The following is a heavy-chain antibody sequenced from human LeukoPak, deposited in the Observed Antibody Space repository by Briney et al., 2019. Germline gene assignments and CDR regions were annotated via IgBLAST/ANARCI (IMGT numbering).Heavy chain of an antibody. Sequence: GASVKVSCKASGGIFSSYAISWVRQAPEQGLEWMGRIIPIFGTANYAQKFQGRVTITTDESTSTAYMELSSLRSEDTAVYYFARDVPDTAMGTFDYWGQGTLVTVSS. V-gene: IGHV1-69*05. CDR2: IIPIFGTA. D-gene: IGHD5-18*01. J-gene: IGHJ4*02. CDR3: ARDVPDTAMGTFDY. CDR1: GGIFSSYA.